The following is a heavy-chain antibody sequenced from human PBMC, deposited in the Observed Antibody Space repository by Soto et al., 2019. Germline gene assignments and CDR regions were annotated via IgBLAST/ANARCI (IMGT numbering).Heavy chain of an antibody. J-gene: IGHJ4*02. CDR1: GFTFSSYS. CDR3: ARGWCSGGSCFPDY. V-gene: IGHV3-48*02. CDR2: ISSSSSTI. Sequence: EVQLVESGGXXVQPGGCLRLSCAASGFTFSSYSMNWVRQAPGQGLEWVSYISSSSSTIYYADSVKGRLTISRDNAKNSLYLQMNSLRDEDTAVYYCARGWCSGGSCFPDYWGQGTLVTVSS. D-gene: IGHD2-15*01.